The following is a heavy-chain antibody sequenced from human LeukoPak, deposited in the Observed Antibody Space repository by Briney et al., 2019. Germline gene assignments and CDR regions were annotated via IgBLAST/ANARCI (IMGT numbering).Heavy chain of an antibody. CDR3: AKDRMDY. D-gene: IGHD2-2*03. CDR2: ISGIGGRT. Sequence: GASLRLSCAASGFTFSSYAMSSVRQPPGKGLEWVSAISGIGGRTYYADSVKGRFTVSRDNSKNTLYLQMNSLRAEDTAVYYCAKDRMDYWGRGTLVSVSS. V-gene: IGHV3-23*01. CDR1: GFTFSSYA. J-gene: IGHJ4*02.